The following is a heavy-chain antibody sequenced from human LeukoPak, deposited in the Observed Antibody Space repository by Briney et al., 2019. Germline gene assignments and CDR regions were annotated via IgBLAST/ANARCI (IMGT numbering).Heavy chain of an antibody. D-gene: IGHD5-18*01. CDR2: INPSGGST. J-gene: IGHJ4*02. CDR1: GYTFTSYY. Sequence: APVKVSCKASGYTFTSYYMHWVRQAPGQGLEWMGVINPSGGSTNYAQKFQGRVTMTRDTSTSRVYMELRSLRSEDTAVYSCARGVHNYGNFDFWGQGTLVTVSS. CDR3: ARGVHNYGNFDF. V-gene: IGHV1-46*01.